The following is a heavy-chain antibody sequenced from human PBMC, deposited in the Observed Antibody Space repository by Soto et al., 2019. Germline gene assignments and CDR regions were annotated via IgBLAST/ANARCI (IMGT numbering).Heavy chain of an antibody. Sequence: SETLSLTCTVSGGSVSSGSYYWSWIRQPPGKGLEWIGYIYYSGSTNYNPSLKSRVTISVDTSKNQFSLKLSSVTAADTAVYYCARGRGYSSSRNWFDPWGRGTLVTVSS. D-gene: IGHD6-13*01. V-gene: IGHV4-61*01. J-gene: IGHJ5*02. CDR1: GGSVSSGSYY. CDR3: ARGRGYSSSRNWFDP. CDR2: IYYSGST.